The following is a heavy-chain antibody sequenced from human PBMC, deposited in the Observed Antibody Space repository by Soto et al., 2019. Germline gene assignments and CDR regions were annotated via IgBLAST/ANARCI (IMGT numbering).Heavy chain of an antibody. CDR1: GGSISSSSYY. D-gene: IGHD2-2*01. CDR2: IYYSGST. J-gene: IGHJ5*02. Sequence: SETLSLTCAVSGGSISSSSYYWGWIRQPPGKGLEWIGSIYYSGSTYYNPSLKSRVTISVDTSKNQFSLKLSSVTAADTAVYYCARHDWDIVVVPATTHLDPWGQGTLVTVSS. CDR3: ARHDWDIVVVPATTHLDP. V-gene: IGHV4-39*01.